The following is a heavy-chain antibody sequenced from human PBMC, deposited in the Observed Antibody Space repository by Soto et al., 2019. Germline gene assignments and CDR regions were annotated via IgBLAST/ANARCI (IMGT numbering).Heavy chain of an antibody. J-gene: IGHJ6*02. Sequence: SETLSLTXAVYGGSFSGYYWSWIRQPPGKGLEWIGEINHSGSTNYNPSLKSRVTISVDTSKNQFSLKLSSVTAADTAVYYCARALRRCSSTRCGRSPARKGLYYYGMDVWGQGTTVTSP. V-gene: IGHV4-34*01. CDR1: GGSFSGYY. D-gene: IGHD2-2*01. CDR2: INHSGST. CDR3: ARALRRCSSTRCGRSPARKGLYYYGMDV.